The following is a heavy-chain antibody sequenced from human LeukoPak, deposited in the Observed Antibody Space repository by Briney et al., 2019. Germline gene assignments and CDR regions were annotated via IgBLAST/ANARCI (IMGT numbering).Heavy chain of an antibody. CDR1: GYTFTGYY. CDR2: INPNSGGT. D-gene: IGHD4-17*01. CDR3: ARVLENDYGDYNWFDP. V-gene: IGHV1-2*02. Sequence: ASVKVSCKASGYTFTGYYMHWVRPAPGQGLEWMGWINPNSGGTNYAQKFQGRVTMTRDTSISTAYMELSRLRSDDTAVYYCARVLENDYGDYNWFDPWGQGTLVTVSS. J-gene: IGHJ5*02.